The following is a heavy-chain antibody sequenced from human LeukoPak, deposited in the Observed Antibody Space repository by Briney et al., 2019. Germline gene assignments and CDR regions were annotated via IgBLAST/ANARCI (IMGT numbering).Heavy chain of an antibody. CDR2: IYYSGST. Sequence: SETLSLTCTVSGGSISSSSYYWGWIRQPPGKGLEWIGSIYYSGSTYYNPSLKSRVTISVDTSKNQFSLKLSSVTAADTAVYYCARSTGYSSGWHFDYWGQGTLVTVSS. CDR3: ARSTGYSSGWHFDY. CDR1: GGSISSSSYY. D-gene: IGHD6-19*01. J-gene: IGHJ4*02. V-gene: IGHV4-39*01.